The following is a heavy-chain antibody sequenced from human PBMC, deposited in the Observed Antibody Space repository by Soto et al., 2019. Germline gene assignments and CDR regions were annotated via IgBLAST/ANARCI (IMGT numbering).Heavy chain of an antibody. CDR2: IIPIFGTA. J-gene: IGHJ4*02. CDR1: GGTFGSYS. D-gene: IGHD6-6*01. Sequence: GASVKVSCKDSGGTFGSYSSSWVRQDTGQGLEWMGGIIPIFGTANYAQKFQGRVTITADESTSTAYMELSSLRSEDTAVYYCAIEYSSSPPYYPIGYWGQGTLVTVSS. CDR3: AIEYSSSPPYYPIGY. V-gene: IGHV1-69*13.